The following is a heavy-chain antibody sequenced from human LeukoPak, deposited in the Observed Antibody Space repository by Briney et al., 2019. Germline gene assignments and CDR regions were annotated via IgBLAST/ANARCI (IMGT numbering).Heavy chain of an antibody. D-gene: IGHD4-17*01. CDR3: ARLISTVSTTPYWYFDL. CDR1: GGSISSGSYY. Sequence: SETLSLTCTVSGGSISSGSYYWSWIRQPAGKGLEWIGRIYTSGSTNYNPSLKSRVTISVDTSKNQFSLKLSSVTAADTAVYYCARLISTVSTTPYWYFDLWGRGTLVTVSS. J-gene: IGHJ2*01. V-gene: IGHV4-61*02. CDR2: IYTSGST.